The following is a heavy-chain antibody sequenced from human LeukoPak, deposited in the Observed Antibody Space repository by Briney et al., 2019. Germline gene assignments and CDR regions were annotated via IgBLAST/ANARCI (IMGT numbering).Heavy chain of an antibody. CDR2: IYYSGST. D-gene: IGHD4-17*01. J-gene: IGHJ3*02. CDR3: ARDRSLYGDYGFDAFDI. V-gene: IGHV4-59*01. CDR1: GGSISSYY. Sequence: SETLSLTCPVSGGSISSYYWSWIRQPPGKGLECIGYIYYSGSTNYNPSLKSRVTISVDTSKNQFSLKLSSVTAADTAVYYCARDRSLYGDYGFDAFDIWGQGTMVTVSS.